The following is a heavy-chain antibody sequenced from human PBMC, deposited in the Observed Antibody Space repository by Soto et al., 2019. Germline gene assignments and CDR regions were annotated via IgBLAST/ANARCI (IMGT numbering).Heavy chain of an antibody. CDR1: GFTFSDSA. CDR2: IRSKPYSYAT. J-gene: IGHJ4*02. CDR3: ARHVVDY. D-gene: IGHD2-15*01. V-gene: IGHV3-73*01. Sequence: EVQLVESGGGLVQPGGSLKLSCAASGFTFSDSAIHWVRQAPGKGLEWVGRIRSKPYSYATEYAASGKGRFTISRDDSRNTAHLQMNSLKTEDTAVYYCARHVVDYWGQGTLVTVSS.